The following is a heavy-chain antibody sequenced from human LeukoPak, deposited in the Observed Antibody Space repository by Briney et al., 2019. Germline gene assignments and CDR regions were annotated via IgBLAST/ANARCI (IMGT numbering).Heavy chain of an antibody. J-gene: IGHJ4*02. V-gene: IGHV3-21*01. CDR1: GVIFSSYN. CDR2: ITNSGTNI. CDR3: ASVLLQQGGGVDY. Sequence: GGSLRLSCAASGVIFSSYNMNWVRQAPGKGLEWVSSITNSGTNIYYADSVKGRFTSSRDNAKNSLYLQINSLRAEDTAVYYCASVLLQQGGGVDYWGQGTLVTVSS. D-gene: IGHD3-10*01.